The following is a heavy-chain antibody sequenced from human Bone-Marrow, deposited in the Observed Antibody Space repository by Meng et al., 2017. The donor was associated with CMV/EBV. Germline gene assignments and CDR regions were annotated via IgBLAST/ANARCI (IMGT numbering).Heavy chain of an antibody. CDR1: GGTFSSYA. D-gene: IGHD5-24*01. V-gene: IGHV1-69*10. J-gene: IGHJ4*02. CDR2: IIPILGIA. Sequence: SVKVSCKASGGTFSSYAISWVRQAPGQGLEWMGGIIPILGIANYAQKLQGRVTITADKSTSTAYMELSSLRSEDTAVYYCARDTNGYNSIPFDYWGQGTLVTVSS. CDR3: ARDTNGYNSIPFDY.